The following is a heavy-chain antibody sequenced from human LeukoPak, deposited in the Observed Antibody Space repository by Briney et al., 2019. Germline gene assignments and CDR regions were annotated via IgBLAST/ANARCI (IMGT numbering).Heavy chain of an antibody. J-gene: IGHJ4*02. V-gene: IGHV4-4*09. CDR2: IYTSGST. CDR3: ARLDVGSIDY. D-gene: IGHD1-1*01. Sequence: SETLSLTCTVSGGSISSYYWSRIRQPPGKGLEWIGYIYTSGSTNYNPSLKSRVTISVDTSKNQFSLKLSSVTAADTAVYYCARLDVGSIDYWGQGTLVTVSS. CDR1: GGSISSYY.